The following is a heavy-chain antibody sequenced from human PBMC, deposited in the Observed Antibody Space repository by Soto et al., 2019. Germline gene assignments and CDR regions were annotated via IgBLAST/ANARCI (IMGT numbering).Heavy chain of an antibody. V-gene: IGHV4-61*08. CDR3: ARRYGSAIDY. Sequence: SETLSLTCAVSGGSISSGGYSWSWIRQPPGKGLELIGYIYYSGSTNCNPSLKSRVTISVDTSKNQFSLKLSSVTAADTAVYYCARRYGSAIDYWGQGTLVTVSS. CDR1: GGSISSGGYS. D-gene: IGHD1-26*01. J-gene: IGHJ4*02. CDR2: IYYSGST.